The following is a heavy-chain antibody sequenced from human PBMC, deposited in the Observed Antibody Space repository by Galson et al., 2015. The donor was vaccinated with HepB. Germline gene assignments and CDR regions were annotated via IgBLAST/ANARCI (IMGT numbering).Heavy chain of an antibody. Sequence: SVKVSCKASSNLFSTYATNWLRQAPGQGLEWMGWISGDNDKTNYARKFEDRVSMTIDTSTTTAYMALRSLRSDDTAVYFCARGGMATIGGPTFDYWGLGTLVTVSS. CDR1: SNLFSTYA. CDR2: ISGDNDKT. V-gene: IGHV1-18*01. CDR3: ARGGMATIGGPTFDY. J-gene: IGHJ4*02. D-gene: IGHD5-24*01.